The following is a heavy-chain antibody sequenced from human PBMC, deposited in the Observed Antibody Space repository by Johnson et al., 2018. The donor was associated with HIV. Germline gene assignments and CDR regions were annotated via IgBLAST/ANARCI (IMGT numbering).Heavy chain of an antibody. CDR1: GFSFSDYD. Sequence: QVQLVESGGGLVKPGGSLRLSCAASGFSFSDYDLNWIRQAPGKGLEWISYISTITNTVFYAGSVKGRFTISRDNAKNSLHLQMNSLRADDTAVYYCARKGDAFDIWGQGTMVTVSS. J-gene: IGHJ3*02. CDR2: ISTITNTV. V-gene: IGHV3-11*01. CDR3: ARKGDAFDI.